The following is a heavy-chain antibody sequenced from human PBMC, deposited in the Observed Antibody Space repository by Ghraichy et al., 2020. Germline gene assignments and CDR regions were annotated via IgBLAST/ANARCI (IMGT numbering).Heavy chain of an antibody. CDR3: VKDLVGGGFGSYGMDV. CDR2: INSDGGST. V-gene: IGHV3-74*01. J-gene: IGHJ6*02. D-gene: IGHD2-21*01. Sequence: GGSLRLSCAASGFTFSSYWMHWVRQAQGKGLVWVSRINSDGGSTTYADSVKGRFTISKDNAKNTLYRQMNSLRAEDTAVYYCVKDLVGGGFGSYGMDVWGQGTTVTVSS. CDR1: GFTFSSYW.